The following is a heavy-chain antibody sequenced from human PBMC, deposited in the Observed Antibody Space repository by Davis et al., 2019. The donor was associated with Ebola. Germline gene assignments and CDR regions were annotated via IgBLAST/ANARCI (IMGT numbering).Heavy chain of an antibody. J-gene: IGHJ4*02. CDR1: GYTFSNYG. V-gene: IGHV1-18*04. D-gene: IGHD2-15*01. Sequence: AASVKVSCKASGYTFSNYGFAWVRQAPGQGLEWMGWISAYNGNTKYAEKLQDRVTMNTDTSTSTAYMELRSLRSDDTAVYYCVREIFGHFDYWGQGTLVTVSS. CDR2: ISAYNGNT. CDR3: VREIFGHFDY.